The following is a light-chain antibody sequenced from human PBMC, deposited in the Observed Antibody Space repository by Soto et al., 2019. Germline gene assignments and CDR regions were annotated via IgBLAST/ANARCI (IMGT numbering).Light chain of an antibody. V-gene: IGKV3-20*01. CDR1: QSVSSTY. J-gene: IGKJ1*01. CDR3: QQYGSSPLT. CDR2: GAF. Sequence: EIVLTQSPGTLSMSPGERATLSCRASQSVSSTYLAWYQQKSGQAPRLLIYGAFIRATGIPDRFSGSGSGTDFTLTISRLEPEDFAVYYCQQYGSSPLTFGQGTKVEIK.